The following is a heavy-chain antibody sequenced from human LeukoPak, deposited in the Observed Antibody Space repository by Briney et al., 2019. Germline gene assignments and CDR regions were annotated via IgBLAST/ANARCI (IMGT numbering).Heavy chain of an antibody. D-gene: IGHD3-22*01. J-gene: IGHJ4*02. V-gene: IGHV3-23*01. CDR3: AKDANYLRSSGYLIPIDF. CDR2: ISRNGLGT. CDR1: GFTFSRNA. Sequence: GGSLRLSCAASGFTFSRNAMNWVRQAPGKGLEWVAAISRNGLGTYYADSVKGRFNISRDNSRNTLYLQMNSLRIEDTAFYYCAKDANYLRSSGYLIPIDFWGQGTLVTVSS.